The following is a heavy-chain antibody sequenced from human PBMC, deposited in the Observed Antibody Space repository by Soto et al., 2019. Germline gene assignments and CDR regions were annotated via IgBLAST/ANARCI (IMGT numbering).Heavy chain of an antibody. Sequence: SETLSLTCTVSGDSISTNSYSWGWIRQPPGKGLEWIGSIFYSGSTYYNPSLKSRVTISVDTSKNQFSLKLSSVTAADTAVYYCARHLTYCSAGSCYSDFPYYGMDVWGQGTTVTVSS. D-gene: IGHD2-15*01. V-gene: IGHV4-39*01. CDR1: GDSISTNSYS. CDR2: IFYSGST. CDR3: ARHLTYCSAGSCYSDFPYYGMDV. J-gene: IGHJ6*02.